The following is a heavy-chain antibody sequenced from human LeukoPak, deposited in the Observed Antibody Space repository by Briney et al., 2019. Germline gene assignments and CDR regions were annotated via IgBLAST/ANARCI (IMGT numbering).Heavy chain of an antibody. V-gene: IGHV4-30-2*01. CDR1: GGSISSGGYS. Sequence: PSQTLSLTCAVSGGSISSGGYSWSWIRQPPGKGLEWIGYIYHSGSTYYNPSLKSRVTISVDTSKNQFSLKLSSVTAADTAVYYCARGDTAMVTTFDIWGQGTMVTVSS. CDR3: ARGDTAMVTTFDI. J-gene: IGHJ3*02. D-gene: IGHD5-18*01. CDR2: IYHSGST.